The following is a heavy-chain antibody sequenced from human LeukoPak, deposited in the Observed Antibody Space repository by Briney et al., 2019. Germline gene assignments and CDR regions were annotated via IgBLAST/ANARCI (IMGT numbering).Heavy chain of an antibody. Sequence: PGGSLRLSCAASGFTFSSYWMSWVRQAQGKGLEWVANIKQDGSEKYYVDSVKGRFTISRDNAKNSLYLQMNSLRAEDTAVYYCARQTGEMATTDGFDYWGQGTLVTVSS. CDR2: IKQDGSEK. J-gene: IGHJ4*02. V-gene: IGHV3-7*01. CDR1: GFTFSSYW. D-gene: IGHD5-24*01. CDR3: ARQTGEMATTDGFDY.